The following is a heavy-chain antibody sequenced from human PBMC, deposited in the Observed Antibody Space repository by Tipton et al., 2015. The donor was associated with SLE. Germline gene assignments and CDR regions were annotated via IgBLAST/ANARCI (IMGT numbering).Heavy chain of an antibody. V-gene: IGHV4-59*11. CDR2: VYDSGTT. CDR3: ARDDYGDFEAYFDY. Sequence: TLSLTCTVSGGSIGTHYWSWIRQPPGKGLEWIGSVYDSGTTYYNPSLKSRVTISVDTSKNQFSLKLSSVTAADTAVYYCARDDYGDFEAYFDYWGQGTLVTVSS. J-gene: IGHJ4*02. D-gene: IGHD4-17*01. CDR1: GGSIGTHY.